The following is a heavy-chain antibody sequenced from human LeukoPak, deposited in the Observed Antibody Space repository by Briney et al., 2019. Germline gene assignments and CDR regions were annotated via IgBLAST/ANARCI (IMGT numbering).Heavy chain of an antibody. CDR2: THYSGNT. J-gene: IGHJ3*02. CDR1: GDSITNYY. V-gene: IGHV4-59*08. Sequence: SETLSLTCSVSGDSITNYYWNWIRQTPGKGLEWIGYTHYSGNTLYNPSLKSRLTTSVDTSKDQFSLNLNSVTAADTAVYYCARWEPRMNAFDIWGQGTMVTVSS. CDR3: ARWEPRMNAFDI. D-gene: IGHD1-14*01.